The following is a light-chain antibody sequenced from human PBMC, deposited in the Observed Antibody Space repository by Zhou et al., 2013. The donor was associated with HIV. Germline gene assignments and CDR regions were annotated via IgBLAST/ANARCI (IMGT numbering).Light chain of an antibody. V-gene: IGKV3-11*01. CDR3: QQRSNWRLVT. J-gene: IGKJ5*01. CDR1: QNINIY. Sequence: EIVLTQSPATLSLSPGERATLSCRASQNINIYLAWYQQKPGQAPRLLIYDSSNRATGIPARFSGSGSGTDFTLTISSLEPEDFAVYYCQQRSNWRLVTFGQGTRLEIK. CDR2: DSS.